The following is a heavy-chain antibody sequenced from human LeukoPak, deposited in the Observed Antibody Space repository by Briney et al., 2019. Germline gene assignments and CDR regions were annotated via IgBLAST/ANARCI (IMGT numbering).Heavy chain of an antibody. J-gene: IGHJ6*02. CDR1: GFTFSIYA. CDR3: AKSSLTSIFGVVTAYGMDV. Sequence: GGSLRLSCAASGFTFSIYAMSWVRQAPGKGLEWVSAISGSGGSTYYADSVKGRFTISRDNSKNTLYLQMNSLRAEDTAVYYCAKSSLTSIFGVVTAYGMDVWGQGTTVTVSS. V-gene: IGHV3-23*01. D-gene: IGHD3-3*01. CDR2: ISGSGGST.